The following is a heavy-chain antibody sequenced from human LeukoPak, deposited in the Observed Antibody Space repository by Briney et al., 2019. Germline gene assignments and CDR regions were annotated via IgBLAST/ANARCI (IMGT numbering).Heavy chain of an antibody. V-gene: IGHV1-69-2*01. CDR2: VDPEDGET. J-gene: IGHJ4*02. D-gene: IGHD3-9*01. Sequence: ASVKISCKVSGYTFTDYYMHWVQQAPGKGLEWMGLVDPEDGETIYAEKFQGRVTITADTSTGTAYMELSSLRSEDTAVYYCRQSTPYFQSDYWGQGTLVTVSS. CDR1: GYTFTDYY. CDR3: RQSTPYFQSDY.